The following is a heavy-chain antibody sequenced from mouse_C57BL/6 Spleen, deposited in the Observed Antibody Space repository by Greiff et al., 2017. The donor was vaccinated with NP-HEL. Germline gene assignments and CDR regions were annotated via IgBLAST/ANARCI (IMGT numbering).Heavy chain of an antibody. J-gene: IGHJ4*01. CDR1: GFTFSDYG. D-gene: IGHD1-1*01. CDR3: AGSYYGSSYQKVYYAMDY. V-gene: IGHV5-17*01. CDR2: ISSGSSTI. Sequence: EVQGVESGGGLVKPGGSLKLSCAASGFTFSDYGMHWVRQAPEKGLEWVAYISSGSSTIYYADTVKGRFTISRDNAKNTLFLQMTSLRSEDTAMYYCAGSYYGSSYQKVYYAMDYWGQGTSVTVSS.